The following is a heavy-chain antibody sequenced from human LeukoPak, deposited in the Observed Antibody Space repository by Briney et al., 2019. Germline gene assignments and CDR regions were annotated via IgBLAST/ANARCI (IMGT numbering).Heavy chain of an antibody. CDR1: GFTFSSYA. V-gene: IGHV3-49*04. J-gene: IGHJ3*01. CDR3: ARGGDFGVPAPLGIDAFDF. CDR2: IRSKAYAETT. Sequence: GGSLRLSCAAPGFTFSSYAMSWVCQAPGKGLEWVGFIRSKAYAETTEYAASVKGRFTISRDDSKTIAYLQMNSLTTEDTAVYYCARGGDFGVPAPLGIDAFDFWGQGTMVTVSS. D-gene: IGHD2-2*01.